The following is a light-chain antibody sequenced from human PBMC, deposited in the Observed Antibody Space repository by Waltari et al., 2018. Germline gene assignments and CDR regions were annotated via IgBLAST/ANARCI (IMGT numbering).Light chain of an antibody. V-gene: IGKV3-15*01. CDR2: EAS. Sequence: EVVMTQSPATLSLFPGERVTLSCRASQSIASNLAWYQQKPAQAPRLLIYEASTRATGISARFRGSGSGAEFTLTISSLQSEDSAVYYCQQYNRWPPITFGQGTRLEIK. CDR1: QSIASN. CDR3: QQYNRWPPIT. J-gene: IGKJ5*01.